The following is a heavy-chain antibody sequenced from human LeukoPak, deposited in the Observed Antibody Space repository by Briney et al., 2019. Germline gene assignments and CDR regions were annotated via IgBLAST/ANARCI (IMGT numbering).Heavy chain of an antibody. V-gene: IGHV1-69*13. Sequence: ASVKVSCKASGGTFSSYAISWVRQAPGQELEWMGGIIPIFGTANYAQKFQGRVTITADESTSTAYMELSSLRSEDTAVYYCARDSGYDYYFDYWGQGTLVTVSS. CDR3: ARDSGYDYYFDY. J-gene: IGHJ4*02. CDR1: GGTFSSYA. D-gene: IGHD5-12*01. CDR2: IIPIFGTA.